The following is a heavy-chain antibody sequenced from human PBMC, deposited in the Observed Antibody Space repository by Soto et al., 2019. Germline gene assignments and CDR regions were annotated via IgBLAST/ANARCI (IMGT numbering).Heavy chain of an antibody. CDR2: IYYSGST. V-gene: IGHV4-39*01. Sequence: SETLSLTCTVSGGSISSSSYYWGGIRQPPGKVLEWIGTIYYSGSTYYNPSLKSRVTISVDTSKNQFSLKLSSVTSADMVVYFCASLGKGFYHYYYMDVWGKGTTGTGS. CDR1: GGSISSSSYY. J-gene: IGHJ6*03. CDR3: ASLGKGFYHYYYMDV. D-gene: IGHD1-26*01.